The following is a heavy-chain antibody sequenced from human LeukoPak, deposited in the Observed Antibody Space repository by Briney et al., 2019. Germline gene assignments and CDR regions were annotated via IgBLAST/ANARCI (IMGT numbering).Heavy chain of an antibody. V-gene: IGHV4-59*01. J-gene: IGHJ4*01. CDR2: IYYSGST. D-gene: IGHD3-10*01. CDR1: GGSISSYY. Sequence: SETLSLTCTVSGGSISSYYWSWIRQPPGKGLEWIGYIYYSGSTNYNPSLKSRVTISVDTSKNQFSLKLSSVTAADTAVYYCAGGSYYIRGFDYWGQEPWSPSPQ. CDR3: AGGSYYIRGFDY.